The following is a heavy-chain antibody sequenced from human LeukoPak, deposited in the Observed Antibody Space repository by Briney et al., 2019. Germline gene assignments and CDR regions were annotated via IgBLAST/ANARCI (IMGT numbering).Heavy chain of an antibody. V-gene: IGHV3-21*01. Sequence: PGGSLRLSCAASGFNFGTYSMNWVRQAPGKGLEWVSSISISSIYIYYTDSVKGRFTISRDNAKNSLYLQMNGLRAEDTAMYYCARGDVGATDAFDIWGQGTMATVSS. CDR2: ISISSIYI. CDR1: GFNFGTYS. D-gene: IGHD1-26*01. J-gene: IGHJ3*02. CDR3: ARGDVGATDAFDI.